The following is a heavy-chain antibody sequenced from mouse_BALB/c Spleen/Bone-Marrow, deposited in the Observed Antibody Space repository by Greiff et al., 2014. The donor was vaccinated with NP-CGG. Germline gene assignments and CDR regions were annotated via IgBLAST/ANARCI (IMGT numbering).Heavy chain of an antibody. J-gene: IGHJ2*01. CDR1: GYTFTSYY. Sequence: LQESGAELVKPGASVKLSCKASGYTFTSYYMYWVKQRPGQGLEWIGEINPSNGGTNLNEKFKSRATLTVDKSSSTAYMQLSSLTSEDSAVYYCTRGRTWDFDYWGQGTTLTVSS. CDR3: TRGRTWDFDY. D-gene: IGHD4-1*01. V-gene: IGHV1S81*02. CDR2: INPSNGGT.